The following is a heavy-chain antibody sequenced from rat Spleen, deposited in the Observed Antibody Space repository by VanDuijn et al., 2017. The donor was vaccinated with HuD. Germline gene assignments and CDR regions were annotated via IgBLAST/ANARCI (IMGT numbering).Heavy chain of an antibody. CDR1: GFTFSDYG. CDR2: ISYDGSNT. J-gene: IGHJ2*01. CDR3: VRHGYTRYYFDY. V-gene: IGHV5-29*01. D-gene: IGHD1-9*01. Sequence: EVQLVESGGGLVQPGRSLKLSCAASGFTFSDYGMPWVRQAPTKGLEWVATISYDGSNTYYAESVEGRFTISRDNVKSTLYLQMDSLRSEDTASYYCVRHGYTRYYFDYWGQGVMVTVSS.